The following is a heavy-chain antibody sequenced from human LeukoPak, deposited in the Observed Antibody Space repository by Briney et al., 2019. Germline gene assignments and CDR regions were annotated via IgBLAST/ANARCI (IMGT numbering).Heavy chain of an antibody. CDR1: GYTFTSYY. V-gene: IGHV1-46*01. J-gene: IGHJ4*02. D-gene: IGHD2-21*02. Sequence: ASVKVSCKASGYTFTSYYMHWVRQAPGQGLEWMGIINPSGGSTSYAQKFQSRVTMTRDTSTSTVYMELSSLRSEDTAVYYCARDLRGQVVTATSRVAFGYWGQGTLVTVSS. CDR2: INPSGGST. CDR3: ARDLRGQVVTATSRVAFGY.